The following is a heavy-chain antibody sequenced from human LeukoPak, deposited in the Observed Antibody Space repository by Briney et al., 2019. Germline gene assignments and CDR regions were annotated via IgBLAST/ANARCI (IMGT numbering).Heavy chain of an antibody. CDR3: ARVIYGVSSSYYFNY. D-gene: IGHD4-17*01. V-gene: IGHV4-34*01. J-gene: IGHJ4*02. CDR2: INHSGST. Sequence: PSETLSLTCAVYGESFSGYYWSWIRQPPGKGLEWIGEINHSGSTNYNPSLKSRVTISVDTSKNQFSLKLSSVTAADTAVYYCARVIYGVSSSYYFNYWGQGTLVTVSS. CDR1: GESFSGYY.